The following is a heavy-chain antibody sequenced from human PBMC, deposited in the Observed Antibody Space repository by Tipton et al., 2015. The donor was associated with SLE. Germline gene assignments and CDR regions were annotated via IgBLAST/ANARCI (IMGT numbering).Heavy chain of an antibody. J-gene: IGHJ3*02. CDR2: INPYTGNT. V-gene: IGHV1-18*01. CDR3: AERYDTFEI. CDR1: GYTFTSYA. Sequence: QVQLVQSGAEIKKPGASVKVSCKASGYTFTSYAISWVRQAPGQGLEWMGWINPYTGNTDYAQEVQGRVTMTTDTSRSTAYLDLRSLRPDDTAVYYCAERYDTFEIWGQGTMVSVSS. D-gene: IGHD1-1*01.